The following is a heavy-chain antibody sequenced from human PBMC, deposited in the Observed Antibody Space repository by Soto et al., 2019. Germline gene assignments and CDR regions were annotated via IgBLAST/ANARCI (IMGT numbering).Heavy chain of an antibody. CDR3: ARPSREWLPPARDYYYGMDV. J-gene: IGHJ6*02. V-gene: IGHV1-69*06. CDR1: GGTFSSYA. Sequence: QVQLVQSGAEVKKPGSSVKVSCKASGGTFSSYAISWVRQAPGQGLEWMGGIIPIFGTANYAQKFQGRVTITADKSTSAAYMELSSLRSEDTAVYYWARPSREWLPPARDYYYGMDVWGQGTTVTVSS. CDR2: IIPIFGTA. D-gene: IGHD3-3*01.